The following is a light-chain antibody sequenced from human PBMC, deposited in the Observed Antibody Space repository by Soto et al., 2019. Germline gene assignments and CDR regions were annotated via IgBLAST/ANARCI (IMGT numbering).Light chain of an antibody. CDR2: GAS. V-gene: IGKV3-20*01. Sequence: EIVLTQSPGTLSLFPGERATLSCRASQSVSSSYLAWYQQKPGQAPRLLIYGASNRATGIPDRFSGAGSGTDCTLTISRLEPEDFAVYYCHQYGSAQAWTFGQGTKVEIK. J-gene: IGKJ1*01. CDR1: QSVSSSY. CDR3: HQYGSAQAWT.